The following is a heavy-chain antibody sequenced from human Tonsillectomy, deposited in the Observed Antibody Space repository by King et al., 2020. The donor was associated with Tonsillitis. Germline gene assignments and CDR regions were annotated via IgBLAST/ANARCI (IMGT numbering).Heavy chain of an antibody. Sequence: QLVQSGAEVKKPGSSVKVSCKASGGTFSSYAISWVRQAPGQGLEWMGGIIPLYGTANYAQKFQDRVTITADEFTSTAYMELSSLRSEDTAVYYCARDRVPECSGGSCYSDGMDVWGQGTTVTVSS. CDR2: IIPLYGTA. CDR3: ARDRVPECSGGSCYSDGMDV. J-gene: IGHJ6*02. V-gene: IGHV1-69*01. D-gene: IGHD2-15*01. CDR1: GGTFSSYA.